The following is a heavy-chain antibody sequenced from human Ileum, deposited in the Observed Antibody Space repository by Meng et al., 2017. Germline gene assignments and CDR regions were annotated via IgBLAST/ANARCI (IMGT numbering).Heavy chain of an antibody. CDR1: GTW. CDR3: ATSNDRDVYYLGY. CDR2: SFQSGRT. V-gene: IGHV4-4*02. D-gene: IGHD3-22*01. Sequence: QVQLQEAGPRLVTPSGTLSLTCAVSGTWWSWVRQPPGKGLEWIGESFQSGRTNYNPSLKLRVTISIDKSKSQISLQLSAVTAADTAVYSCATSNDRDVYYLGYWGQGTLVTVSS. J-gene: IGHJ4*02.